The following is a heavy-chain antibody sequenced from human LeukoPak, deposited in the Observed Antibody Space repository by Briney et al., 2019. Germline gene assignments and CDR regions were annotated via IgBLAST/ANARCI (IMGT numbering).Heavy chain of an antibody. CDR3: AAAPYYYDNAFDI. CDR1: GFTFSSYS. J-gene: IGHJ3*02. Sequence: GGSLRLSCAASGFTFSSYSMNWVRQAPGKGLEWVSSISSSSSYIYYADSVKGRFTISRDNAKNSLYLQMNSLRAEDTAVYYCAAAPYYYDNAFDIWGQGTMVTVSS. V-gene: IGHV3-21*01. D-gene: IGHD3-22*01. CDR2: ISSSSSYI.